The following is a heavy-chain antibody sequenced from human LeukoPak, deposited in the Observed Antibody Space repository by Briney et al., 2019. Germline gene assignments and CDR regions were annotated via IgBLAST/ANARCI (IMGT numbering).Heavy chain of an antibody. Sequence: SETLSLTCTVSGGSINSGSYYWRWLRQPAGKGLEWIGRIYTSGSTNYQPSLNSLVTMSMDTSKTQFSLKLTSVTAADTAVYYCATGDYFYYYYYYIDVWGKGTTVTVSS. D-gene: IGHD2/OR15-2a*01. CDR1: GGSINSGSYY. J-gene: IGHJ6*03. CDR3: ATGDYFYYYYYYIDV. V-gene: IGHV4-61*02. CDR2: IYTSGST.